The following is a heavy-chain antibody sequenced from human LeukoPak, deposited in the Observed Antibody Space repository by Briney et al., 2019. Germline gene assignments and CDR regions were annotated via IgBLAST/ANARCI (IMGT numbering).Heavy chain of an antibody. CDR1: GFTFSNYW. V-gene: IGHV3-7*01. D-gene: IGHD6-6*01. CDR3: ARGPNSNWSGLDF. Sequence: PGGSLRLSCGASGFTFSNYWMSWVRQAPGKGLEWVINISQDGSGKNYADSVEGRFTISRDNAKNTLYLQVNNLRAEDTAVYYCARGPNSNWSGLDFWGQGTLLTVSS. CDR2: ISQDGSGK. J-gene: IGHJ4*02.